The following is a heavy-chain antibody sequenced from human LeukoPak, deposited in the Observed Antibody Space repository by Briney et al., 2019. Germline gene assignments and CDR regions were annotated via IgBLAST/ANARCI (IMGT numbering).Heavy chain of an antibody. J-gene: IGHJ4*02. V-gene: IGHV4-38-2*02. CDR3: ARVTGYMIEDYFDY. CDR1: GYSISSGYY. D-gene: IGHD3-22*01. Sequence: SETLSLTCTVSGYSISSGYYWGWIRQPPGKGLEWIGSIYHSGSTYYNPSLKSRVTISVKTSKNQFSLKLSSVTAADTAVYYCARVTGYMIEDYFDYWGQGALVTVSS. CDR2: IYHSGST.